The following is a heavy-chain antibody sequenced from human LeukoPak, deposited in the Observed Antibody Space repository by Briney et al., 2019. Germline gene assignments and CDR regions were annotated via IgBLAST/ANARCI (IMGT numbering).Heavy chain of an antibody. V-gene: IGHV4-34*01. J-gene: IGHJ4*02. D-gene: IGHD5-24*01. CDR2: INHSGST. Sequence: SETLSLTCAVYGGSFSGYYWSWIRQPPGKGLEWIGDINHSGSTNYNPSLKSRVTISVDTSKNQFSLKLSSVTAADTAVYYCARGRGRWLQFLDYWGQGTLVTVSS. CDR3: ARGRGRWLQFLDY. CDR1: GGSFSGYY.